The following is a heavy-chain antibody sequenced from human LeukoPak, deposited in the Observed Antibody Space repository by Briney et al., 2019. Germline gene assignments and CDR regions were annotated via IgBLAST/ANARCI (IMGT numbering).Heavy chain of an antibody. J-gene: IGHJ4*02. V-gene: IGHV1-69*13. D-gene: IGHD2-8*01. CDR1: GDTFSSYA. CDR2: IIPIFGTA. CDR3: ARSYCTNGVCYNYFDY. Sequence: SVKVSCKASGDTFSSYAISWVRQAPGQGLEWLGGIIPIFGTANYAQKFQGRVTIIAEESTSTAYMELSSLRSEDTAVYYCARSYCTNGVCYNYFDYWGQGALVTVSS.